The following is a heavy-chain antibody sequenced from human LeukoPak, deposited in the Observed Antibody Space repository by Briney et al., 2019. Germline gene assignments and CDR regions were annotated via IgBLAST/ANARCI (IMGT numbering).Heavy chain of an antibody. J-gene: IGHJ4*02. CDR3: ARDPGDYYDSSGYSL. Sequence: GGSLRLSCAASGFTFSSYAMHWVRQAPGKGLEWVAVISYDGSNKYYADSVKGRFTISRDNSKNTLYLQMSSLRAEDTAVYYCARDPGDYYDSSGYSLWGQGTLVTVSS. CDR2: ISYDGSNK. CDR1: GFTFSSYA. D-gene: IGHD3-22*01. V-gene: IGHV3-30-3*01.